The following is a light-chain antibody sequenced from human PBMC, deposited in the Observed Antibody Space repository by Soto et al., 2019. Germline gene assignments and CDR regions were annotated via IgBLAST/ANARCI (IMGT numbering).Light chain of an antibody. CDR1: QSISSY. CDR3: QQSYSTPLGFT. Sequence: DIQMTQSPSSLSASVGDRVTITCRASQSISSYLNWYQQKPGKAPKLLIYAASRLQSGVPSRFSGSGSGTDFTLTISRLQPEDFATYYCQQSYSTPLGFTFGPGTKVDIK. CDR2: AAS. V-gene: IGKV1-39*01. J-gene: IGKJ3*01.